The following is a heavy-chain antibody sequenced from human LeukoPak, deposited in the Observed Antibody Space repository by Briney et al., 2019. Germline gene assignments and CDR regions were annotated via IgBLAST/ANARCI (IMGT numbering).Heavy chain of an antibody. V-gene: IGHV1-58*02. CDR3: AAEPPGSSDQGLDY. CDR1: GFTFTSSA. CDR2: IVVGSGNT. J-gene: IGHJ4*02. D-gene: IGHD2-2*01. Sequence: SVKVSCKASGFTFTSSAMQWVRQARGRRLEWIGWIVVGSGNTNYAQKFQERVTITRDMSTSTAYMELSSLRSEDTAVYYCAAEPPGSSDQGLDYWGQGTLVTVSS.